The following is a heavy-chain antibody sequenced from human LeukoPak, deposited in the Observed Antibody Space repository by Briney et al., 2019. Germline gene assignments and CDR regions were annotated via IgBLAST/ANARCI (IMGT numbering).Heavy chain of an antibody. CDR1: EFTFSSYA. V-gene: IGHV3-74*01. Sequence: PGGSLRLSCAASEFTFSSYAMSWVRQAPGKGLVWVSRISSDGRDTTYADSVKGRFTISRDNAKNTLYLQMSSLRADDTAVYYCATRRDTNNRDYWGQGTLVTVSS. J-gene: IGHJ4*02. D-gene: IGHD5-24*01. CDR2: ISSDGRDT. CDR3: ATRRDTNNRDY.